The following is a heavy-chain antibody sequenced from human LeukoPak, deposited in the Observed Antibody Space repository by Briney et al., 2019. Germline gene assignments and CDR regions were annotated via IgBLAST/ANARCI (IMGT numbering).Heavy chain of an antibody. CDR2: INHIGST. V-gene: IGHV4-34*01. CDR3: ERRLSVASPGYYGLDV. J-gene: IGHJ6*04. Sequence: SETLPLTCAVYGGSFSSYYWSWIRHPPGKGLEWIGEINHIGSTNYNPTLKSQVTISVDMSKTQFSLKLGSVSAADAAVYYCERRLSVASPGYYGLDVWGKGTMVTVSS. CDR1: GGSFSSYY. D-gene: IGHD6-19*01.